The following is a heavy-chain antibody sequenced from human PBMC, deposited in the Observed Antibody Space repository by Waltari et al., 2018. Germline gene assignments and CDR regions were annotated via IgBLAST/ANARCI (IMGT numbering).Heavy chain of an antibody. CDR1: GGSIRRSRYY. CDR3: ASTSHSSSWY. Sequence: QLQLQESGPGLVKPSETLSLTCPVPGGSIRRSRYYWGWIRQPPGKGLEWIGSIYYSGSTYYNPSLKSRVTISVDTSKNQFSLKLSSVTAADTAVYYCASTSHSSSWYWGQGTLVTVSS. D-gene: IGHD6-13*01. J-gene: IGHJ4*02. V-gene: IGHV4-39*01. CDR2: IYYSGST.